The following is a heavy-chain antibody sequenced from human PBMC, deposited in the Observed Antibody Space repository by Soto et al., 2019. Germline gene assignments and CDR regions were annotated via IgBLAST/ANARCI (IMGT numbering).Heavy chain of an antibody. CDR1: GGSISSGDYY. J-gene: IGHJ4*02. V-gene: IGHV4-30-4*01. D-gene: IGHD3-22*01. CDR3: ARDRPDYYDSSGQAFDY. CDR2: IYYSGST. Sequence: LSLTCTVSGGSISSGDYYWSWIRQPPGKGLEWIGYIYYSGSTYYNPSLKSRVTISVDTSKNQFSLKLSSVTAADTAVYYCARDRPDYYDSSGQAFDYWGQGTLVTVSS.